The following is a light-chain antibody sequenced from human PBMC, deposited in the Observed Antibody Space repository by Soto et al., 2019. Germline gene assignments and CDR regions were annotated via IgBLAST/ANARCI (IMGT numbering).Light chain of an antibody. Sequence: QSVLTQPASVSGSPGQSITTSCTGSISDVGSYNFVSWFQQHPGKVPKLIIYDATKRPSGVSNRFSGSISANTASLTISGLQAEDEAHYFCCSYARGDIFVFGGGTKVTVL. J-gene: IGLJ2*01. CDR3: CSYARGDIFV. CDR1: ISDVGSYNF. CDR2: DAT. V-gene: IGLV2-23*02.